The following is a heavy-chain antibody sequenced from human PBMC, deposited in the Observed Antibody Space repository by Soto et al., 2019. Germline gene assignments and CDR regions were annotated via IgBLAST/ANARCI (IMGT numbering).Heavy chain of an antibody. V-gene: IGHV3-49*03. CDR1: GFTFGDYA. J-gene: IGHJ6*03. Sequence: GGSLRLSCTASGFTFGDYAMSWFRQAPGKGLEWVGFIRSKAYGGTTEYAASVKGRFTISRDDSKSIAYLQMNSLKTEDTAVYYCTRAQSYDILTGYLLDYYYMDVWGKGTTVTVSS. CDR2: IRSKAYGGTT. CDR3: TRAQSYDILTGYLLDYYYMDV. D-gene: IGHD3-9*01.